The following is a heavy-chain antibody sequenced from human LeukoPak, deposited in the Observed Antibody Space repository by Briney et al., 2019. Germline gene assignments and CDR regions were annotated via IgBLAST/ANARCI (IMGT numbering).Heavy chain of an antibody. CDR3: ARVGGITPRLSWWFDH. CDR1: GFTFSRYW. CDR2: IKQDGSDI. V-gene: IGHV3-7*01. D-gene: IGHD6-6*01. J-gene: IGHJ5*02. Sequence: GGSLRLSCAASGFTFSRYWMSWVRQAPGKGLQWVANIKQDGSDIYYVDSVKGRFTISRDNAKNALYLQMNSLRAEDTAVYYCARVGGITPRLSWWFDHWGQGTRVTVSS.